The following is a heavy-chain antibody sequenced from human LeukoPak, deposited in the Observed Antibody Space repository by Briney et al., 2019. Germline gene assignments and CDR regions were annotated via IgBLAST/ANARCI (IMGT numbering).Heavy chain of an antibody. D-gene: IGHD3-22*01. CDR3: AKDLGFYDSSARLDY. CDR1: GFTFSSYG. J-gene: IGHJ4*02. Sequence: GGSLRLSCAASGFTFSSYGMHWVRQAPGKGLEWVAVISYDGSNKYYADPVKGRFTISRDNSKNTLYLQMNSLRAEDTAVYYCAKDLGFYDSSARLDYWGQGTLVTVSS. CDR2: ISYDGSNK. V-gene: IGHV3-30*18.